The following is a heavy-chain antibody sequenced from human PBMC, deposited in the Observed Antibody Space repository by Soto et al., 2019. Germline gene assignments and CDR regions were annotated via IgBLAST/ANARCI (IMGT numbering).Heavy chain of an antibody. J-gene: IGHJ4*02. Sequence: HPSETLSLTCTVSGGSISSYYWSWIRQPPGKGLEWVAVISYDGSNKYYADSVKGRFTISRDNSKNTLYLQMNSLRAEDTDVYYCAKDLSELLYSYFDYWGQGTLVTVSS. D-gene: IGHD3-10*01. CDR3: AKDLSELLYSYFDY. CDR1: GGSISSYY. V-gene: IGHV3-30*18. CDR2: ISYDGSNK.